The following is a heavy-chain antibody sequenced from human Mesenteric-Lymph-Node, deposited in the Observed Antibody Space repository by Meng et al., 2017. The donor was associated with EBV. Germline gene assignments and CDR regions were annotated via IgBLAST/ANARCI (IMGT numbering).Heavy chain of an antibody. CDR3: ARQGYCRTTTCSTWFDP. CDR2: IHHSETA. CDR1: VVSFSGYS. V-gene: IGHV4-34*01. D-gene: IGHD2-2*01. Sequence: GDEWLKPWVPLSLRCFISVVSFSGYSWNWIRQAPGKGLEWIGKIHHSETADYNPSLEDRVIISADTSKNQFSLKLTSVTAADTAVYYCARQGYCRTTTCSTWFDPWGQGTLVTVSS. J-gene: IGHJ5*02.